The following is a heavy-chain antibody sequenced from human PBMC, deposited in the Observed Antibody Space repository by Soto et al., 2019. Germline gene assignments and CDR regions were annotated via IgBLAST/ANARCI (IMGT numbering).Heavy chain of an antibody. Sequence: ASVKVSCKASGYNFTSYGVSWVRQAPGQGLEWMGWISPHNDRTKYARRFQDRVTMTTETPTSTVYMELGSLRSDDTAVYYCARDLYYSSGRYFDHDAFDIWGQGTVVTVSS. J-gene: IGHJ3*02. D-gene: IGHD6-19*01. CDR2: ISPHNDRT. CDR3: ARDLYYSSGRYFDHDAFDI. CDR1: GYNFTSYG. V-gene: IGHV1-18*01.